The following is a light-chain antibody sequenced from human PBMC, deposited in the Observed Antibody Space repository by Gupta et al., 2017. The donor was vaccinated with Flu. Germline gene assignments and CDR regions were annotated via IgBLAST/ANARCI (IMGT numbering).Light chain of an antibody. CDR2: DVS. V-gene: IGLV2-11*01. CDR3: CSDAGSYTWV. J-gene: IGLJ3*02. CDR1: SSDVGGYNY. Sequence: QSALTPPRLVSGSPAQSVPISCTGTSSDVGGYNYVSWYQQHPGKAPKLMIYDVSKRPSGLPDRFSGSKSGNTASLIISVLQAEDAADYCCCSDAGSYTWVFGGGTKLTVL.